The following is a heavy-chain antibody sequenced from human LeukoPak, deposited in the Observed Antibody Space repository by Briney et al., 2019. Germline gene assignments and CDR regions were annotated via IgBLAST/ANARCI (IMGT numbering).Heavy chain of an antibody. D-gene: IGHD6-13*01. CDR1: GYTFTNFD. Sequence: ASVKVSCKASGYTFTNFDINWVRQAPGQGLEWMGWMNPVSGKAGSAQRFQGRVTMTTDTSTSTAYMELRSLRSDDTAVYYCARKIAAAGRNWFDPWGQGTPVTVSS. CDR3: ARKIAAAGRNWFDP. J-gene: IGHJ5*02. CDR2: MNPVSGKA. V-gene: IGHV1-8*01.